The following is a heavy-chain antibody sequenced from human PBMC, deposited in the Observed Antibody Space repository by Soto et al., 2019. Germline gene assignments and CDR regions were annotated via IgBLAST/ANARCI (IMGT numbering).Heavy chain of an antibody. V-gene: IGHV4-61*01. CDR3: ARWLRGAVSWFDP. CDR1: GDSVNGGTHY. J-gene: IGHJ5*02. CDR2: IYYSGNS. Sequence: PSETLSLTCTVSGDSVNGGTHYWSWIRQPSGKGLEWIGYIYYSGNSNYNPSLKSRVTIFVDTSKNQISLKLTSVIAADTAVYYCARWLRGAVSWFDPWGQGTLVTVSS. D-gene: IGHD3-10*01.